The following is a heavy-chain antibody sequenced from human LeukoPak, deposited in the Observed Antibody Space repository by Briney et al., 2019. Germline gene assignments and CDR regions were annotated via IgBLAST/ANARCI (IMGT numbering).Heavy chain of an antibody. CDR3: ARGVVLTGYPLDF. D-gene: IGHD3-9*01. V-gene: IGHV4-59*01. Sequence: SETLSLTCTVSGTSISNYYWSWIRQPPGKGLEWIGYIYNSGSTNYNPSLKSRVTMSVDTSKNQFSLKLTSVTAADTAVYYCARGVVLTGYPLDFWGRGTLVTVSS. CDR2: IYNSGST. J-gene: IGHJ4*02. CDR1: GTSISNYY.